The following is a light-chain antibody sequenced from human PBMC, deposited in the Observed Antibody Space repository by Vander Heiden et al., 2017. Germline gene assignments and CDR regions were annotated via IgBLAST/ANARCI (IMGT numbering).Light chain of an antibody. J-gene: IGKJ2*01. CDR3: QQSYSTLYT. V-gene: IGKV1-39*01. CDR1: QSISSY. CDR2: AAS. Sequence: DFQLNHSPSSLSASVGDRVTITCRASQSISSYLNWYQQKPGKAPKLLIYAASSLESGVPSRFSGSGSGTDFTLTISSLQPEDFATYYCQQSYSTLYTFGPGTKLEIK.